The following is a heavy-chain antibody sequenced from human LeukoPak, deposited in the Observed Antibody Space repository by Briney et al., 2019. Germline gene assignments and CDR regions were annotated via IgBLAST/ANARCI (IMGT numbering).Heavy chain of an antibody. J-gene: IGHJ4*02. CDR1: GYTFTGYY. V-gene: IGHV1-2*02. CDR3: ARISANNWKFDY. Sequence: PTASVKVSCKASGYTFTGYYMHWVRQAPGQGLEWMGWINPNSGGTNYAQKFQGRVTMTRDTSISTAYMELSRLRSDDTAVYYCARISANNWKFDYRGQGTLVTVSS. D-gene: IGHD1-1*01. CDR2: INPNSGGT.